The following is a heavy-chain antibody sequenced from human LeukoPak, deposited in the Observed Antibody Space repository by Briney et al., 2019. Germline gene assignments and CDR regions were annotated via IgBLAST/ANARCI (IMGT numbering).Heavy chain of an antibody. CDR2: IIPIFGTA. Sequence: SVKVSCTASGGTFSSYAISWVRQAPGPGLEWVGGIIPIFGTANYAQKFQGRVTITADESTSTAYMELSSLRSGDTAVYYCARDQGSGYVLDYWGQGTRVTVSS. V-gene: IGHV1-69*01. CDR3: ARDQGSGYVLDY. CDR1: GGTFSSYA. J-gene: IGHJ4*02. D-gene: IGHD5-12*01.